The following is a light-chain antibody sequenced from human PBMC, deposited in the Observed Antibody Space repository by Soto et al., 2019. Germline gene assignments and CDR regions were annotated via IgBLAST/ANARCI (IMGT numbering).Light chain of an antibody. V-gene: IGKV1-9*01. CDR3: QQHNSFSIT. CDR2: AAS. Sequence: DIQVTQSPSSLSASVGDRVTITCRASQSITTFLNWYQQKPGNAPKLLIYAASSLQTGVPSRFSGSGSGTEFTLTINSLQADDFATYYCQQHNSFSITFGQGTRLEIK. CDR1: QSITTF. J-gene: IGKJ5*01.